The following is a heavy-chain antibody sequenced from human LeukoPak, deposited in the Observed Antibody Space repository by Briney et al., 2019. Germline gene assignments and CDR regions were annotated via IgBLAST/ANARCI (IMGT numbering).Heavy chain of an antibody. Sequence: SETLSLTCTVSGGSISSGSYYWSWIRQPAGKGLEWIGRIYTSGSTNYNPSLKSRVTISVDTSKNQFSLKLSSVTAADTAVYYCASNYGDYYFDYWGQGTLVTVSS. D-gene: IGHD4-17*01. J-gene: IGHJ4*02. CDR1: GGSISSGSYY. CDR2: IYTSGST. CDR3: ASNYGDYYFDY. V-gene: IGHV4-61*02.